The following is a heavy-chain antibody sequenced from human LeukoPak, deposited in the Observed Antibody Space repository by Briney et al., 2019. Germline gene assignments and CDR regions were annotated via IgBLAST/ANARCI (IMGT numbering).Heavy chain of an antibody. CDR3: AREIVKLRFMDV. Sequence: ASVKVSCKASGGTFSSYAISWVRQAPGQGLEWMGGIIPIFGTANYAQKFQGRVTITADKSTSTAYMELSSLRSEDTAVYYCAREIVKLRFMDVWGKGTTVTVSS. D-gene: IGHD3-3*01. V-gene: IGHV1-69*06. CDR1: GGTFSSYA. CDR2: IIPIFGTA. J-gene: IGHJ6*04.